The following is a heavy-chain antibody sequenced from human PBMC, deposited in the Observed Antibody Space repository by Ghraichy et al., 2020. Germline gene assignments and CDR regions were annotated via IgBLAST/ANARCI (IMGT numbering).Heavy chain of an antibody. CDR2: IYYSGST. V-gene: IGHV4-30-4*01. Sequence: SETLSLTCTVSGGSISSGDYYWSWIRQPPGKGLEWIGYIYYSGSTYYNPSLKSRVTISVDTSKNQFSLKLSSVTVADTAVYYCARVKGYYYGSGSYMYYFDYWGQGTLVTVSS. CDR3: ARVKGYYYGSGSYMYYFDY. CDR1: GGSISSGDYY. J-gene: IGHJ4*02. D-gene: IGHD3-10*01.